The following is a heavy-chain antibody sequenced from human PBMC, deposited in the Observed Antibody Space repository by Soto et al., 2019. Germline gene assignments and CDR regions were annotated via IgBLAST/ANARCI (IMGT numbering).Heavy chain of an antibody. CDR2: INHSGST. CDR3: ARGQRNMITFGGVIVKALYYFDY. Sequence: SETLSLTCAVYGGSFSGYYWSWIRQPPGKGLEWIGEINHSGSTNYNPSLKSRVTISVDTSKNQFSLKLSSVTAADTAVYYCARGQRNMITFGGVIVKALYYFDYWGQGTLVTVSS. CDR1: GGSFSGYY. D-gene: IGHD3-16*02. J-gene: IGHJ4*02. V-gene: IGHV4-34*01.